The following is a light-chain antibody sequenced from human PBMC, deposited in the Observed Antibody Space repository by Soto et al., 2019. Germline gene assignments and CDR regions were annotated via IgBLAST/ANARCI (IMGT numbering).Light chain of an antibody. CDR1: SSNLGTHT. Sequence: QSVLTQPPSVSGAPGQRVTISCTGSSSNLGTHTVNWYQQVPGTAPKLLIYSTNQRPSGVPDRISGSKSGTSASLAISGLQSDDEADYYCAAWDDSLNGPVFGGGTQLTVL. V-gene: IGLV1-44*01. CDR3: AAWDDSLNGPV. CDR2: STN. J-gene: IGLJ2*01.